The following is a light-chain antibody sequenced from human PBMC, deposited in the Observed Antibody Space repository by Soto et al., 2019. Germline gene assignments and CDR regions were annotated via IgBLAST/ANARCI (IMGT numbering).Light chain of an antibody. Sequence: IQMTRYPSTLSGCVRDRVTITCLASQTISSWLAWYQQKPGKAPKLLIYKAFSLESGVPSRFSGSGSETDFTLTISGLEPDDFATYCCQQYRSYSWTFGQGTKVDIK. J-gene: IGKJ1*01. CDR3: QQYRSYSWT. V-gene: IGKV1-5*03. CDR2: KAF. CDR1: QTISSW.